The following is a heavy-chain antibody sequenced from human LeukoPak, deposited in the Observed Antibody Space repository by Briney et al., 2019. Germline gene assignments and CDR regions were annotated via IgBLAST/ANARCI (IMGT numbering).Heavy chain of an antibody. CDR3: ATDHRCSSTSCYGRTDY. CDR1: GGTFSSYG. J-gene: IGHJ4*02. D-gene: IGHD2-2*01. CDR2: FDPEDGET. V-gene: IGHV1-24*01. Sequence: ASVKVSCKTSGGTFSSYGISWVRQAPGQGLEWMGGFDPEDGETIYAQKFQGRVTMTEDTSTDTAYMELSSLRSEDTAVYYCATDHRCSSTSCYGRTDYWGQGTLVTVSS.